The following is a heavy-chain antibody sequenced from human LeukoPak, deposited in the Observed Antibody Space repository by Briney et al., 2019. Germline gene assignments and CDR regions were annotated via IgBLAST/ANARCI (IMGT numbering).Heavy chain of an antibody. CDR3: ARRRSGGYSGKRYDT. V-gene: IGHV1-8*03. Sequence: ASVKISFKASGYTFTSYDINWVRQATGQGLEWMGWMNPNSGNTGYAQKFQGRVTITRNTSISTAYMELSSLRSEDTAVYHCARRRSGGYSGKRYDTWGQGTLVTVSS. D-gene: IGHD1-26*01. CDR2: MNPNSGNT. CDR1: GYTFTSYD. J-gene: IGHJ5*02.